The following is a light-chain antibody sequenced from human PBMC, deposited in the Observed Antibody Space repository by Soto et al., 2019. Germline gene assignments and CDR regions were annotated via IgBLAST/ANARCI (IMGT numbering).Light chain of an antibody. CDR1: QSVSGTY. CDR2: GAS. J-gene: IGKJ1*01. V-gene: IGKV3-20*01. CDR3: QQYGSSGK. Sequence: IVLTQSPGTLSLSPGERATLSCRASQSVSGTYLAWYQQTPGQAPRLLIYGASSRATGIPDRFSGSGSGTDFTLTISRLEPEDFAVYYCQQYGSSGKFGQGTKVDIK.